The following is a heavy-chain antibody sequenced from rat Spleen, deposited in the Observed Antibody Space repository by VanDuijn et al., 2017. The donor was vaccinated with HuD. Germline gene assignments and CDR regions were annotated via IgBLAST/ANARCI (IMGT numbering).Heavy chain of an antibody. J-gene: IGHJ3*01. CDR3: VSHGARISRFAY. CDR1: GFTFSNYW. CDR2: ISSDAVYS. V-gene: IGHV5-58*01. Sequence: EVQLVETGGGLVQPGRSLRLSCVASGFTFSNYWMYWVRQAPGKGLEWVSSISSDAVYSYYPDSVKGRFTISRDNAENTVYLQMNSLRSEDTATYYCVSHGARISRFAYWGQGTLVTVSS. D-gene: IGHD2-7*01.